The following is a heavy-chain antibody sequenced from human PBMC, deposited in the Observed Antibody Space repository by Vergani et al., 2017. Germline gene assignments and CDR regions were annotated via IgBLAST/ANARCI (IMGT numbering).Heavy chain of an antibody. CDR1: GYTFTSYG. V-gene: IGHV1-18*01. Sequence: QVQLVQSGAEVKKPGASVKVSCKASGYTFTSYGISWVRQAPGQGLEWMGWISAYNGNTNYAQKFQGRVTMTRDTSLSTAYMELSRLRSDDTAVYYCARDSGSYSGERDYWGQGTLVTVSS. J-gene: IGHJ4*02. CDR3: ARDSGSYSGERDY. CDR2: ISAYNGNT. D-gene: IGHD1-26*01.